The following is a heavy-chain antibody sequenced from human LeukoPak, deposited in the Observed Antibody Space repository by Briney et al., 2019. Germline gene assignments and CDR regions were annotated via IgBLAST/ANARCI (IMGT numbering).Heavy chain of an antibody. Sequence: KVSCXXXGYXFTSYAMYWVRQAPGQRLEWMGWINAGNGNTKYSQKFQGRVTITRDTSASTVYMELTSLRSEDTAVYYCGRSDYGDYGITYWGQGTLVTVSS. CDR1: GYXFTSYA. J-gene: IGHJ4*02. CDR3: GRSDYGDYGITY. CDR2: INAGNGNT. D-gene: IGHD4-17*01. V-gene: IGHV1-3*01.